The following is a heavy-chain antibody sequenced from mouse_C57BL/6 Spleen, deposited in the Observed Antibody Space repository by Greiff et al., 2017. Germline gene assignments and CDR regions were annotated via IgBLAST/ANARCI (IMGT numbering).Heavy chain of an antibody. CDR3: VGRTFDY. CDR2: IRSKSNYYAT. J-gene: IGHJ2*01. Sequence: EVQLVESGGGLVQPKGSLKLSCAASGFSFNTYAMNWVRQAPGKGLEWVARIRSKSNYYATYYADSVKDRLTISRDDSESMLYLQMNKSKTEETAMYYCVGRTFDYWGQGTTLTVSS. CDR1: GFSFNTYA. D-gene: IGHD1-1*01. V-gene: IGHV10-1*01.